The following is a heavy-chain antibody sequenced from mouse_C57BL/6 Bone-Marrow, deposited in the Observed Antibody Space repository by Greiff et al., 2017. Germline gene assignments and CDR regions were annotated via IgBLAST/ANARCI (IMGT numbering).Heavy chain of an antibody. CDR1: GYTFTSYG. V-gene: IGHV1-81*01. D-gene: IGHD1-1*01. Sequence: QVHVKQSGAELARPGASVKLSCKASGYTFTSYGISWVKQRTGQGLEWIGEIYPRSGNTYYNEKVKGKATLTADKSSSTAYMELRSLTSEDSAVYFCPLLRYPWYFDVWGTGTTVTVSS. CDR3: PLLRYPWYFDV. J-gene: IGHJ1*03. CDR2: IYPRSGNT.